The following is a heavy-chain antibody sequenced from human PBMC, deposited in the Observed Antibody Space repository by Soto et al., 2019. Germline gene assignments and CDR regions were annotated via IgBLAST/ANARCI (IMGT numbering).Heavy chain of an antibody. CDR1: GGTFISYA. V-gene: IGHV1-69*06. Sequence: SGKGSCNASGGTFISYAIVWVRQAPGQGLEWMGGIIPIFGTANYAQKFQGRVTITADKSTSTAYMELSSLRSEDTAVYYCAPGIVVVPDATYSYYYYGMDVWGQGTTVTVSS. J-gene: IGHJ6*02. D-gene: IGHD2-2*01. CDR3: APGIVVVPDATYSYYYYGMDV. CDR2: IIPIFGTA.